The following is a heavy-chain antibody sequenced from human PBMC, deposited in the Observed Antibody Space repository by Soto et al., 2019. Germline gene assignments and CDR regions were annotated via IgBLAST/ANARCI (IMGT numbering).Heavy chain of an antibody. V-gene: IGHV4-30-2*01. CDR2: ISYIGST. J-gene: IGHJ4*02. Sequence: QLQLQESGSGLVKPSQTLSLTCAVSGGSISSGAYSWSWVRQPPGKGLEWIGYISYIGSTYYNPSLKSRATISADRSRNQFSLKLNFVTAADTAVYFCARITYSDTRCYYLYFDHWGQGTPVTVSS. CDR3: ARITYSDTRCYYLYFDH. CDR1: GGSISSGAYS. D-gene: IGHD3-22*01.